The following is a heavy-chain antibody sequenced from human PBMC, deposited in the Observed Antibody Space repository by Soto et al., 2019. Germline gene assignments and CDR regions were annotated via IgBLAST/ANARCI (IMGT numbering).Heavy chain of an antibody. Sequence: EVQLLESGGDLVQPGGSLRLSCAASGFTFSSLWMTWVRQAPGKGLECVANIKVDGSVKYYVDSVKGRFTISRDNAKNSLYLQMVGLRAEDTAVYYCARATRSPDFRGQGTLVTVSS. CDR2: IKVDGSVK. J-gene: IGHJ4*02. CDR1: GFTFSSLW. V-gene: IGHV3-7*05. CDR3: ARATRSPDF.